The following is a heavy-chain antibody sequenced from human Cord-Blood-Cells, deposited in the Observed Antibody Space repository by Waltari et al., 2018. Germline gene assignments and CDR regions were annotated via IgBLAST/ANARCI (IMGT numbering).Heavy chain of an antibody. CDR2: IYYSGST. D-gene: IGHD3-3*01. CDR3: ARGNVLRFLEWLLPLDY. J-gene: IGHJ4*02. Sequence: QLQLQESGPGLVKPSETLSLTCTVSGGSISSSSYYWGWIRQPPGKGLEWIGSIYYSGSTYYNPSLKSRVTISVDTSKNQFSLKLSSVTAADTAVCYCARGNVLRFLEWLLPLDYWGQGTLVTVSS. CDR1: GGSISSSSYY. V-gene: IGHV4-39*01.